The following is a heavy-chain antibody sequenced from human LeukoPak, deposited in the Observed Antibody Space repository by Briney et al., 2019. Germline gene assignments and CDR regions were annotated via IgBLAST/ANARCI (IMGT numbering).Heavy chain of an antibody. CDR3: ANFPDFTMMADY. V-gene: IGHV3-23*01. CDR2: ISGSGGST. D-gene: IGHD3-22*01. CDR1: GFTFSSYA. Sequence: GGSLRLSCAASGFTFSSYAMSWVRQAPGKGLEWVSAISGSGGSTYYADSVKGRFTISRDNSKNTLYLQMNSLRAEDTAVYYCANFPDFTMMADYWGQGTLVTASS. J-gene: IGHJ4*02.